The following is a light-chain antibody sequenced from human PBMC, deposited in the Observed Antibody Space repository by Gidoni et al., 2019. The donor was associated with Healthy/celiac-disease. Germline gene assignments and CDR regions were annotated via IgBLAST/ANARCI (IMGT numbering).Light chain of an antibody. CDR1: QDIRNY. CDR2: DAS. Sequence: DIQMTQSPSSLSASVGDRVTITCQASQDIRNYLKWYQQKPGKAPKLLIYDASNLETGVPSRCSGSGSGTDFTFTISSLQPEDIATYYCQQYDNLPPFTFGPGTKVEIK. J-gene: IGKJ3*01. CDR3: QQYDNLPPFT. V-gene: IGKV1-33*01.